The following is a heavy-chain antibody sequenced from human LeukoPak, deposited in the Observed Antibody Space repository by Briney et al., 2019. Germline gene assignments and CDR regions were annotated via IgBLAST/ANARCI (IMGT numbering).Heavy chain of an antibody. CDR3: ARVAPYYYYGMDV. J-gene: IGHJ6*02. CDR1: GGSVSSGSYY. V-gene: IGHV4-61*01. Sequence: ASETLSLTCTVSGGSVSSGSYYWSWIRQPPGKGLEWIGYIYYSGSTNYNPSLKSRVTISVDTSKNQFSLKLGSVTAADTAVYYCARVAPYYYYGMDVWGQGTTVTVSS. CDR2: IYYSGST.